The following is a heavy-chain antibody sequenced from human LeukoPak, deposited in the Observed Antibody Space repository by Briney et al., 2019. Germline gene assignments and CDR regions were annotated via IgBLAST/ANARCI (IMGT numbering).Heavy chain of an antibody. CDR2: IIPIFGTA. D-gene: IGHD1-26*01. CDR3: ARDPGGSSNQAFDI. CDR1: GGTFSSYA. J-gene: IGHJ3*02. V-gene: IGHV1-69*05. Sequence: SVKVSCKASGGTFSSYAISWVRQAPGQGLEWMGGIIPIFGTANYAQKFQGRVTITTDESTSTAYMELSSLRSEDTAVYYCARDPGGSSNQAFDIWGQGTMVTVSS.